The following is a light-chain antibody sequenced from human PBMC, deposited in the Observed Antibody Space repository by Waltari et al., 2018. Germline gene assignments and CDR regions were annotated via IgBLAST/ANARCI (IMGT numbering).Light chain of an antibody. CDR3: CSYAGSSTYV. Sequence: QSALTQPASVSGSPGQSITISCTGTRSDLESCNLVPWYQQYPGIAPKLIIFDVSERPSGVSSRFSGSKSGNTASLTISGIQTDDEADYYCCSYAGSSTYVFGTGTWVTVL. CDR2: DVS. J-gene: IGLJ1*01. CDR1: RSDLESCNL. V-gene: IGLV2-23*02.